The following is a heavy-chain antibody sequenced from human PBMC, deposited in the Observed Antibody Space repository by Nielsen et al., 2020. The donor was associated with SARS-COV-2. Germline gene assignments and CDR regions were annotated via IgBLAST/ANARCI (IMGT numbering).Heavy chain of an antibody. CDR1: GFTFRNYG. Sequence: GGSLRLSCAASGFTFRNYGMHWVRQAPGKGLEWVSVIYSGGSTYYADSVKGRFTISRDNSKNTLYLQMNSLRAGDTAVYYCARGFHGGFDYWGQGTLVTVSS. CDR2: IYSGGST. V-gene: IGHV3-66*01. D-gene: IGHD4-23*01. J-gene: IGHJ4*02. CDR3: ARGFHGGFDY.